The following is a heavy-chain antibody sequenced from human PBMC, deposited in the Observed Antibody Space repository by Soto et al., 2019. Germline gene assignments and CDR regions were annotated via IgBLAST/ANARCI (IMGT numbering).Heavy chain of an antibody. CDR3: ASLDDYYYDSPDY. Sequence: GGSLRLSCAASGFTFSSYSMNWVRQAPGKGLEWVSYISSSSSTIYYADSVKGRFTISRDNAKNSLYLQMNSLRDEDTAVYYCASLDDYYYDSPDYWGQGTLVTVSS. J-gene: IGHJ4*02. CDR1: GFTFSSYS. CDR2: ISSSSSTI. D-gene: IGHD3-22*01. V-gene: IGHV3-48*02.